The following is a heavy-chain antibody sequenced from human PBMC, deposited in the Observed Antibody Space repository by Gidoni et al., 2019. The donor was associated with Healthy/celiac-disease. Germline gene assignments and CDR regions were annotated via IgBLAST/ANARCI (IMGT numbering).Heavy chain of an antibody. Sequence: EVQLVESGGGLVKPGGSLRLSCAASGFTFRNAWMSWVRQAPGKGLDWVGRIKSKTDGGTTDYAAPLKARFTISRDDSKTTLYLQMNSLKTEDTAVYYCTTLGRGQLPFGYWGQGTLVTVSS. CDR1: GFTFRNAW. V-gene: IGHV3-15*01. CDR3: TTLGRGQLPFGY. D-gene: IGHD6-13*01. CDR2: IKSKTDGGTT. J-gene: IGHJ4*02.